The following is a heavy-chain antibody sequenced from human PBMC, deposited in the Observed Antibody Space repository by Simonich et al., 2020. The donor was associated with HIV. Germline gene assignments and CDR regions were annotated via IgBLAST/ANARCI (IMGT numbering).Heavy chain of an antibody. V-gene: IGHV4-34*01. CDR1: GGSFSGYY. CDR2: INHSGNT. CDR3: ASHYGGNHLNWFDP. D-gene: IGHD2-15*01. Sequence: QVQLQQWGAGLLKPSETLSLTCAVYGGSFSGYYWGWIRQPPGKGLEWIGEINHSGNTNYNPSLKSRVTISVDTSKNQFSLKLSSVTAADTAVYYCASHYGGNHLNWFDPWGQGTLVTVSS. J-gene: IGHJ5*02.